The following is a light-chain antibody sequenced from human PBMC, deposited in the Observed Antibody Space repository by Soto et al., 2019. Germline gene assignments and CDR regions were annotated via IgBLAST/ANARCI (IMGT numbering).Light chain of an antibody. Sequence: SYELTQPPSVSVSPGQTASITCSGDKLGNKYARWYQQKAGQSPVLVIYQDTKRPSGIPERFSGSNSGNTATLTISGTQAMDEADYHCQTWDSSTAVFGGGTKLTVL. CDR3: QTWDSSTAV. CDR1: KLGNKY. CDR2: QDT. J-gene: IGLJ2*01. V-gene: IGLV3-1*01.